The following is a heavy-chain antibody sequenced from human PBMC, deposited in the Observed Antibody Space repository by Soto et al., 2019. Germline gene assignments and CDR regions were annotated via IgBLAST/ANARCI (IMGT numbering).Heavy chain of an antibody. V-gene: IGHV3-23*01. CDR1: GFTFSSYA. Sequence: GGSLRLSCAASGFTFSSYAMSWVRQAPGKGLEWVSAISGSGGSTYYADSVKGRFTISRDNSKNTLYLQMNSLRAEDTAVYYCAKDYYYILTGYYDYYYMDVWAKGTTVTVSS. D-gene: IGHD3-9*01. CDR2: ISGSGGST. CDR3: AKDYYYILTGYYDYYYMDV. J-gene: IGHJ6*03.